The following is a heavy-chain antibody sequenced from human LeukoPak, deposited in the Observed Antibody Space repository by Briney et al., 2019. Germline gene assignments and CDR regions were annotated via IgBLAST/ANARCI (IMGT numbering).Heavy chain of an antibody. CDR3: AKWDSSWWEDRMSDGGYFDY. D-gene: IGHD6-13*01. Sequence: GGSLRLSCAASGFTFSSYWMHWVRQAPGKGLVWVSRINSDGSSTSYADSVKGRFTISRDNAKNTLYLQMNSLRAEDTAVYYCAKWDSSWWEDRMSDGGYFDYWGQGTLVTVSS. J-gene: IGHJ4*02. CDR2: INSDGSST. CDR1: GFTFSSYW. V-gene: IGHV3-74*01.